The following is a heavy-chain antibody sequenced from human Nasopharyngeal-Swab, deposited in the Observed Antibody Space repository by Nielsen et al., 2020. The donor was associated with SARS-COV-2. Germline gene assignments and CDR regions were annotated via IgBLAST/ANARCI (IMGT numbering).Heavy chain of an antibody. J-gene: IGHJ6*02. Sequence: GESLKISCAASGFTFSSYAMSWVRQDPGKGLEWVSAISGSGGSTYYADSVKGRFTISRDNSKNTLYLQMNSLRAEDTAVYYCAKDAGRGWYYYYGMDVWGQGTTVTVSS. CDR2: ISGSGGST. D-gene: IGHD6-13*01. CDR3: AKDAGRGWYYYYGMDV. CDR1: GFTFSSYA. V-gene: IGHV3-23*01.